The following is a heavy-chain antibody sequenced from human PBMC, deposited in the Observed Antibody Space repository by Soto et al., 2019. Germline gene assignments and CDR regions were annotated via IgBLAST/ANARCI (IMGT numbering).Heavy chain of an antibody. CDR3: ARLGRPGRLVP. CDR2: IYHSGST. CDR1: GGSISSGGYS. J-gene: IGHJ5*02. Sequence: PSENLTLTCAVSGGSISSGGYSWSWIRQPPGKGLEWIGYIYHSGSTYYNPSLKSRVTISVDRSKNQFSLKLSSVTAADTAVYYCARLGRPGRLVPWGQGTRVTVFS. V-gene: IGHV4-30-2*01. D-gene: IGHD1-26*01.